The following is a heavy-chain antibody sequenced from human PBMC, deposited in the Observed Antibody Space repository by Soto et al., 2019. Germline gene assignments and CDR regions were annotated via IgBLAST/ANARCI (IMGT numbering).Heavy chain of an antibody. CDR2: IYYSGST. D-gene: IGHD1-1*01. J-gene: IGHJ4*02. V-gene: IGHV4-59*08. Sequence: QVQLQESGPGLVKPSETLSLTCTVSGGSISSYYWSWIRQPPGKGLEWIGYIYYSGSTNHNPSLKGRVTISVDTSKNQFSLKLSSVTAADTAVYYCARRYGYSFDYWGQGTLVTVSS. CDR3: ARRYGYSFDY. CDR1: GGSISSYY.